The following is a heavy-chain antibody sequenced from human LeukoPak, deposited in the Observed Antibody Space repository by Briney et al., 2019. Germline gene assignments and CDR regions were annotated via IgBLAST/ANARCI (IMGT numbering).Heavy chain of an antibody. CDR1: GYTFTDYY. Sequence: ASVKVSCKASGYTFTDYYIHWVRQAPGQDFEWMGWINPKSGGTEYAQKFQGRVTMTRDPSISTAYMELSRLRSDDTAVFYCARASTVAGTHRPFDYWGQGTLVTVSS. CDR3: ARASTVAGTHRPFDY. J-gene: IGHJ4*02. CDR2: INPKSGGT. D-gene: IGHD6-19*01. V-gene: IGHV1-2*02.